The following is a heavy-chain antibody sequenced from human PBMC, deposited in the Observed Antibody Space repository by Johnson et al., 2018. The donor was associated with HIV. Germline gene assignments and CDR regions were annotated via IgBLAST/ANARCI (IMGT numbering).Heavy chain of an antibody. J-gene: IGHJ3*02. D-gene: IGHD4-23*01. V-gene: IGHV3-74*02. CDR1: GFTFSSYW. Sequence: VQLVESGGALVNLEGSLRLSCAAPGFTFSSYWMHWVRHAPGKGLVWFSGINSHGSRPSSADSVKGGFTISRDNAKNTLYLQMNSLRAEDTAVYYCAKPPREVTVVDAFDIWGQGTMVTVSS. CDR2: INSHGSRP. CDR3: AKPPREVTVVDAFDI.